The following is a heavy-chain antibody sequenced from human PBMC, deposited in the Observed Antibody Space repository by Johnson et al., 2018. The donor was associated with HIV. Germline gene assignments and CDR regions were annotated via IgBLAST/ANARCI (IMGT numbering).Heavy chain of an antibody. V-gene: IGHV3-33*08. J-gene: IGHJ3*01. Sequence: QMQLVESGGGVVRPGRSLRLSCAASGFTFDDYGMTWVRQPPGKGLEWVAVIWYDGSNKYYADSVKGRFTISRDNSKNTLYLQMNSLRAEDTAVYYCARDPITPYERGPDAFDVWGQGTVVTVSS. CDR1: GFTFDDYG. D-gene: IGHD2-21*01. CDR3: ARDPITPYERGPDAFDV. CDR2: IWYDGSNK.